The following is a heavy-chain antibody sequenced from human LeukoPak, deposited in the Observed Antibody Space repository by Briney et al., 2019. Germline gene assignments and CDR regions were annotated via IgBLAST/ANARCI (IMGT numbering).Heavy chain of an antibody. Sequence: GASVKVSCKASGGTFSSYDINWVRQATGQGLEWMGWMNPNSGNTGYAQKSQGRVTMTRNTSISTAYMELSSLRSEDTAVYYCARVKVGYNWNYGRATYYYYYYMGVWGKGTTVTVSS. D-gene: IGHD1-7*01. CDR1: GGTFSSYD. CDR3: ARVKVGYNWNYGRATYYYYYYMGV. CDR2: MNPNSGNT. V-gene: IGHV1-8*02. J-gene: IGHJ6*03.